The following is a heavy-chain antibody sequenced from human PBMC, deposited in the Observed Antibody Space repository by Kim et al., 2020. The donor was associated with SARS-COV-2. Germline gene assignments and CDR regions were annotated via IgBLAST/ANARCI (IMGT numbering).Heavy chain of an antibody. D-gene: IGHD7-27*01. Sequence: SGKGRFTISRDNSKNTLYLQMNSLRAEDTAVYYCARDEGRWWGRLGNFDYWGQGTLVTVSS. J-gene: IGHJ4*02. V-gene: IGHV3-30*01. CDR3: ARDEGRWWGRLGNFDY.